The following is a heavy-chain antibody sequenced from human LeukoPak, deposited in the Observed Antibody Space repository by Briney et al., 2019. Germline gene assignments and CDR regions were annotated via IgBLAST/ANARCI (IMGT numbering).Heavy chain of an antibody. CDR3: SRAPLGWYLDY. Sequence: SETLSVSCTVSGGYISSYYWSWIRQPPGKGLEWIGYIYYSGSTNYNPYLKSRVTISVDTSKNQFSLKLSSVTAADTAVYYCSRAPLGWYLDYWGQRAMVAVSS. CDR2: IYYSGST. V-gene: IGHV4-59*01. J-gene: IGHJ4*02. CDR1: GGYISSYY. D-gene: IGHD2-15*01.